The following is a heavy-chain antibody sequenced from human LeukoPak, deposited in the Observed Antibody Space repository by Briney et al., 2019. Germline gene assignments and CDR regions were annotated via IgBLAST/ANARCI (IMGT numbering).Heavy chain of an antibody. CDR3: ARLRYCTSASCYNDAFDI. CDR1: GGSISDSY. J-gene: IGHJ3*02. D-gene: IGHD2-2*02. CDR2: MSYSGST. V-gene: IGHV4-59*01. Sequence: SETLSLTCSVSGGSISDSYWSWIRQPPGKGLHWIGYMSYSGSTNYNPSLRSRVTISLDMSKNHFSLRLTSVTAADTAVYYCARLRYCTSASCYNDAFDIWGQGTMVTVSS.